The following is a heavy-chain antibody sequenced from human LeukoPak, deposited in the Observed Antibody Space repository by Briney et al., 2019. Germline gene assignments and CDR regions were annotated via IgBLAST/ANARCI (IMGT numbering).Heavy chain of an antibody. CDR3: ARSPDATYYYYYMDV. D-gene: IGHD2-15*01. Sequence: SETLSLTCAVSSSSISSGYYWGWIRQPPGKGLEWIGSIYHGGNTYYNPSLKSRVTISVDTSKNQFSLKLSSVTAADTAVYYCARSPDATYYYYYMDVWGKGTTVTVSS. V-gene: IGHV4-38-2*01. CDR2: IYHGGNT. J-gene: IGHJ6*03. CDR1: SSSISSGYY.